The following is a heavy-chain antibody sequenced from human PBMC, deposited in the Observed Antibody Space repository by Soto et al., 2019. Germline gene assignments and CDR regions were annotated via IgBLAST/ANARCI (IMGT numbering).Heavy chain of an antibody. CDR3: TTAQSLNWNQYYFDY. Sequence: GGSLRLSCAASGFTFSDAWMSWVRQAPGKGLEWVGRIKSNTDGGTADYAAPVKGRFTISRDDSKNTLYLQMSSLKTEDTAVYYCTTAQSLNWNQYYFDYWGQGTLVTVSS. J-gene: IGHJ4*02. CDR1: GFTFSDAW. V-gene: IGHV3-15*01. D-gene: IGHD1-1*01. CDR2: IKSNTDGGTA.